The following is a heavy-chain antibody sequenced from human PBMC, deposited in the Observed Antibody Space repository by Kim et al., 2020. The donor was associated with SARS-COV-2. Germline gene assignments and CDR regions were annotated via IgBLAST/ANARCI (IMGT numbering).Heavy chain of an antibody. V-gene: IGHV3-73*01. J-gene: IGHJ2*01. CDR2: IRSKGYGYAT. Sequence: GGSLRLSCAASDFSFTGFAVHWVRQASGKGLEWLGRIRSKGYGYATSYAPSVQGRFSMSRDDSKNTASLQMSSLKIEDTAVYYCFQADWYFDLWGRGSLVPVSS. CDR1: DFSFTGFA. CDR3: FQADWYFDL.